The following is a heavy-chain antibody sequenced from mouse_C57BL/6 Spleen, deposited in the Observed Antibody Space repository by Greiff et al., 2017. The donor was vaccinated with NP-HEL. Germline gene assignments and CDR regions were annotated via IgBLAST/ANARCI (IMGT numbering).Heavy chain of an antibody. Sequence: QVQLQEPGAELVKPGASVKLSCKASGYAFSSYWMNWVKQRPGKGLEWIGQIYPGDGDTNYNGKFKGKATLTADKSSSTAYMQLSSLTSEDSAVYFGARDGYYAMGYWGQGTSVTVSS. CDR3: ARDGYYAMGY. CDR2: IYPGDGDT. J-gene: IGHJ4*01. CDR1: GYAFSSYW. V-gene: IGHV1-80*01.